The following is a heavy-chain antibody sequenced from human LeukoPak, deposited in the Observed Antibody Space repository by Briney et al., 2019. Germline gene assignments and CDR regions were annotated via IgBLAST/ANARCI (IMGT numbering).Heavy chain of an antibody. Sequence: GASVKVSCKASGGTFSSYAISWVRQAPGQGLEWMGGIIPIFGTANYAQKFQGRVTITTDESTSTAYMELSSLRSEDTAVYYCARADTIFGVVIPLGYWGQGTLVTVSS. J-gene: IGHJ4*02. V-gene: IGHV1-69*05. CDR3: ARADTIFGVVIPLGY. D-gene: IGHD3-3*01. CDR1: GGTFSSYA. CDR2: IIPIFGTA.